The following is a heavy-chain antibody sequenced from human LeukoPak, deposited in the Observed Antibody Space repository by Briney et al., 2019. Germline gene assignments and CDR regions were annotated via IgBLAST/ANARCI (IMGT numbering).Heavy chain of an antibody. V-gene: IGHV4-34*01. CDR3: ARAELLWFGEYHNWFDP. D-gene: IGHD3-10*01. Sequence: SETLSLTCAVYGGSFSGYYWSWIRQPPGKGLEWIGEINHSGSTNYNPSLKSRVTISVETSKNRFSLKLSSVPAADTAVYYCARAELLWFGEYHNWFDPWGQGTLVTVSS. CDR2: INHSGST. CDR1: GGSFSGYY. J-gene: IGHJ5*02.